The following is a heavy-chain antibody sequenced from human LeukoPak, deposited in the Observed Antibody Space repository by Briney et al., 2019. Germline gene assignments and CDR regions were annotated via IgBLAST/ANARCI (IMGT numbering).Heavy chain of an antibody. CDR3: ARGGSVSYLPYYYYYMDV. Sequence: ASVKVSCKASGYTFTGYYMHWVRQAPGQGLEWMGWINPNSGGTNYAQKFQGRVTMTRDTSISTAYMELSRLRSDDTAVYYCARGGSVSYLPYYYYYMDVWGKETTVTISS. V-gene: IGHV1-2*02. CDR2: INPNSGGT. CDR1: GYTFTGYY. D-gene: IGHD3-10*01. J-gene: IGHJ6*03.